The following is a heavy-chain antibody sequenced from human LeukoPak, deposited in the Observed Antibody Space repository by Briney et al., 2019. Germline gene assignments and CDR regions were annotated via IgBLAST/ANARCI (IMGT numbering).Heavy chain of an antibody. J-gene: IGHJ4*02. V-gene: IGHV3-23*01. D-gene: IGHD6-13*01. CDR1: GFTLRSYA. CDR2: ISASGGNT. CDR3: AKDGKKYGSTWDFNY. Sequence: GESLRLSCAASGFTLRSYAMIWVRQTPGKGLEWVSGISASGGNTNYADSVKGRFTISRDNSKNTLYLQLNSLRAEDTAVYYGAKDGKKYGSTWDFNYWGQGTLVTVSS.